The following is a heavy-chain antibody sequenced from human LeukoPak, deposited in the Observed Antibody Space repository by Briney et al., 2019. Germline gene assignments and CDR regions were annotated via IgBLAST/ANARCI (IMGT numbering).Heavy chain of an antibody. CDR1: GFTFTTYS. V-gene: IGHV3-7*01. Sequence: GGSLRLSCAASGFTFTTYSMSWVRQAPGKGLEWVANINQDGSEKNYVDSVKGRFTISRDNAKNSLHLQMNSLRVEDTAVYFCARGGSYPHCWGQGTLVTVSS. CDR3: ARGGSYPHC. J-gene: IGHJ4*02. CDR2: INQDGSEK. D-gene: IGHD1-26*01.